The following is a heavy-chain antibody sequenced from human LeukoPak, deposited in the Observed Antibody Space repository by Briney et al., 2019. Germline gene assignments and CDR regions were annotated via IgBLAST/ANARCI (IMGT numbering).Heavy chain of an antibody. Sequence: PGGPLRLSCAASGFAFSSYGMHWVRQAPGKGLEWVAVIWYDGSNKYYADSVKGRFTISRDNSKNTLYLQTNSLRAEDTAVYYCARGGTYYDFWSGYSYYYGMDVWGQGTTVTVSS. CDR3: ARGGTYYDFWSGYSYYYGMDV. CDR2: IWYDGSNK. D-gene: IGHD3-3*01. CDR1: GFAFSSYG. V-gene: IGHV3-33*01. J-gene: IGHJ6*02.